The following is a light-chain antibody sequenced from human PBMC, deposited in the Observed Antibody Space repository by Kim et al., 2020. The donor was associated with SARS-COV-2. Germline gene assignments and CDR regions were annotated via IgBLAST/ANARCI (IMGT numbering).Light chain of an antibody. CDR2: YNS. J-gene: IGLJ1*01. CDR3: QVWESSCDHYV. V-gene: IGLV3-21*01. CDR1: NIGSKS. Sequence: APGQTARIACGGKNIGSKSVHWYQQKPGQAPVMVMYYNSDRPSGIPERFSGSNSGNTATLTISRVEAGDEADYYCQVWESSCDHYVFGTGTKVTVL.